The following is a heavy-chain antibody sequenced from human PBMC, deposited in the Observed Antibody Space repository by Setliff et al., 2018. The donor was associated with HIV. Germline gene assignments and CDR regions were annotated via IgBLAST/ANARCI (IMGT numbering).Heavy chain of an antibody. CDR1: GGSVSNSY. D-gene: IGHD6-13*01. J-gene: IGHJ6*03. Sequence: SETLSLTCTVSGGSVSNSYCSWIRQPAGKGLQWIGRIYTSGSTNFNPSLKSRVTMSLDTSKNQFSLKLSSVTAAGTAVYYCARGPPGKIEAAGRGSYYMDVWGKGTTVTVSS. CDR3: ARGPPGKIEAAGRGSYYMDV. V-gene: IGHV4-4*07. CDR2: IYTSGST.